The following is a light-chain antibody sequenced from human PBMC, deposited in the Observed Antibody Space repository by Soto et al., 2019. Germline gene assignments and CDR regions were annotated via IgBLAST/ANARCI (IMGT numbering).Light chain of an antibody. CDR3: QQYNDYWT. CDR1: KSISDS. Sequence: DIQMTQSPSTLSASVGDRVTITCRASKSISDSLAWYQQKPGKAPKLLIYEASSLKSGVPSRFSGSRSGTEYTLTISSLQPDYFATYYGQQYNDYWTFGQGTKVEIK. J-gene: IGKJ1*01. V-gene: IGKV1-5*03. CDR2: EAS.